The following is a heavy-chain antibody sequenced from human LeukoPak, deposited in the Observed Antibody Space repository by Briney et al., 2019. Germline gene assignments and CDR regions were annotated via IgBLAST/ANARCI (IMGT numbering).Heavy chain of an antibody. J-gene: IGHJ4*02. V-gene: IGHV3-23*01. CDR1: GFTFSSYA. CDR2: ISGSGGST. CDR3: AKSQDGGRLFHFDY. Sequence: GGSLRLSCAASGFTFSSYAMSWVRQAPGKGLKWVSVISGSGGSTYSADSVKGRLTISRDNSKNTLYLQMNSLRAEDTAVYFCAKSQDGGRLFHFDYWGQGTLVTVSS. D-gene: IGHD1-26*01.